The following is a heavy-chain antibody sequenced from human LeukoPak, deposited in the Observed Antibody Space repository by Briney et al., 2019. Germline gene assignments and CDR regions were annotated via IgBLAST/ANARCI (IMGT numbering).Heavy chain of an antibody. J-gene: IGHJ1*01. CDR1: GYTFTSYG. CDR3: ARYCSGGSCETLAEYFQH. V-gene: IGHV1-18*01. D-gene: IGHD2-15*01. CDR2: ISAYNGNT. Sequence: ASVKVSCKASGYTFTSYGISWVRQAPGQGLEWMGWISAYNGNTNYAQKLQGRVTMTTDTSTSTAYMELRSLRSDDTAAYYCARYCSGGSCETLAEYFQHWGQGTLVTVSS.